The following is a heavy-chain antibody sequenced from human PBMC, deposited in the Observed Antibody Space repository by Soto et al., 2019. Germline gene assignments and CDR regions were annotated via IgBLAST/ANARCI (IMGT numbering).Heavy chain of an antibody. D-gene: IGHD6-19*01. CDR3: AKGYEVSPPVASGWYSNYFYGVDV. V-gene: IGHV3-23*01. CDR2: ISGSGGRT. Sequence: EVQVLESGGGLVQPGGSLRLSCAASGFTFSNYGMSWVRQAPGKGLEWVSSISGSGGRTYYADSVKGRFTISRDNSKNTLYLQMNSLRGDDTAVYYCAKGYEVSPPVASGWYSNYFYGVDVWGRGTTVTVSS. CDR1: GFTFSNYG. J-gene: IGHJ6*02.